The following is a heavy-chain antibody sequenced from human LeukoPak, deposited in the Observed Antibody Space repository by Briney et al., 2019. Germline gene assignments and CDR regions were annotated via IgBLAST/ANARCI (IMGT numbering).Heavy chain of an antibody. Sequence: GASVKVSCKASGYTFTSYGISWVRQAPGQGLEWMGWISAYNGNTNYAQKLQGRVTMTTDTSTSTAYMELRSLRSDDTAWYYCARGTSYDFWSGYFSTSYYYYGMDVWGQGTTVTVSS. D-gene: IGHD3-3*01. CDR1: GYTFTSYG. V-gene: IGHV1-18*01. CDR2: ISAYNGNT. CDR3: ARGTSYDFWSGYFSTSYYYYGMDV. J-gene: IGHJ6*02.